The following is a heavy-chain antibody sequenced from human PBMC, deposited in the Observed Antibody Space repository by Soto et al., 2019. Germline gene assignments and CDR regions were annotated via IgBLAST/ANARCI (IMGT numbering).Heavy chain of an antibody. CDR1: GFTFSSYS. D-gene: IGHD3-3*01. V-gene: IGHV3-21*01. Sequence: GGSLRLSCAASGFTFSSYSMNWVRQAPGKGLEWVSSISSSSSYIYYADSVKGRFTIPRDNAKNSLYLQMNSLRAEDTAVYYCARDRRVHDFWSGYVGNWFDPWGQGTLVTVSS. CDR2: ISSSSSYI. J-gene: IGHJ5*02. CDR3: ARDRRVHDFWSGYVGNWFDP.